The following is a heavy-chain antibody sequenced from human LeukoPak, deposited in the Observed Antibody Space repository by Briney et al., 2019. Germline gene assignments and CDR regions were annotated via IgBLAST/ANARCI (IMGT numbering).Heavy chain of an antibody. D-gene: IGHD4-11*01. Sequence: PSETLSLTCAVSGNSISSYYWRWIRQPAGKGLEWIGRIYTSGSTNYNPSLKSRVTMSVDTSKNQFSLNLSSVTAADTAFYYCARGTTGLARYFGYWGQGTLVTVSS. CDR2: IYTSGST. J-gene: IGHJ4*02. V-gene: IGHV4-4*07. CDR3: ARGTTGLARYFGY. CDR1: GNSISSYY.